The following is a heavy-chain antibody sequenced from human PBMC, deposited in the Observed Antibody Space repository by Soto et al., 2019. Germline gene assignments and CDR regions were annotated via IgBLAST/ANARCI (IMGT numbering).Heavy chain of an antibody. Sequence: ASVKVSCKASGYTFTNYYIHWVRQAPGQGLQWMGIINPSGGSTTYAQKFQGRVTMTSDTSTSTVYMELNSLRAEDTAVYYCARDPYSYGPIDYWGQGTLVTVSS. CDR1: GYTFTNYY. CDR3: ARDPYSYGPIDY. J-gene: IGHJ4*02. CDR2: INPSGGST. D-gene: IGHD5-18*01. V-gene: IGHV1-46*01.